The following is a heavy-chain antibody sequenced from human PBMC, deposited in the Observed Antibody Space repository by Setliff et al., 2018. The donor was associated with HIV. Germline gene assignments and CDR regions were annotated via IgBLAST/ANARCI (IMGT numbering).Heavy chain of an antibody. J-gene: IGHJ5*02. CDR1: GGSISSGTYY. Sequence: PSETLSLTCTVSGGSISSGTYYWSWIRQPAGKGLEWIGHIYTSGSTSGSANYNPSLKSRVTISVDMSKNQFSLKLNSVTAADTAVYHCARAPYVSGSFGWFDPWGQGTLVTVSS. D-gene: IGHD3-10*01. CDR3: ARAPYVSGSFGWFDP. V-gene: IGHV4-61*09. CDR2: IYTSGS.